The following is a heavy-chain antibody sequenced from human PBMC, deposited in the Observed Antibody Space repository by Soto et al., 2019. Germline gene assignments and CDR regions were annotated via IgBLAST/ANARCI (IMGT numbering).Heavy chain of an antibody. CDR3: AMSEGWYSCHH. CDR1: GYTFTSFD. Sequence: QIQLVQSGAEVKKPGASVKVSCKASGYTFTSFDIHWVRQGPGQRLEYMGGIKVGNGNAKYSQRFQGRDTISRDTPATTVDMALTSLRVEDTAVYYCAMSEGWYSCHHWGQGTLVTVSS. CDR2: IKVGNGNA. D-gene: IGHD6-19*01. J-gene: IGHJ4*02. V-gene: IGHV1-3*01.